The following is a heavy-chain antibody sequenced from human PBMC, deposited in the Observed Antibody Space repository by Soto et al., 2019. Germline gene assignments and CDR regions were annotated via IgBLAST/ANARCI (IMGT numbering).Heavy chain of an antibody. J-gene: IGHJ4*02. CDR3: ARGGYNYYLDY. CDR1: GGSLRSTSYY. D-gene: IGHD5-12*01. V-gene: IGHV4-39*01. Sequence: PSETLSLTCTVSGGSLRSTSYYWGWIRQPPGKGLEWIGNVYYSGSTYHNPPLKSRVTISVDTSKNQFSLNLSSVTAADTAVYYCARGGYNYYLDYWGQGTLVTVSS. CDR2: VYYSGST.